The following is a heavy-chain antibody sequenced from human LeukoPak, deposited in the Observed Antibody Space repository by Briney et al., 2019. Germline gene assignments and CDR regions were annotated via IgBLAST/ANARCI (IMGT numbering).Heavy chain of an antibody. Sequence: GGSLRLSCAASGFTFNRDWTAWVRQAPGKGLEWVAVISYDGSNKYYADSVKGRFTISRDNSKNTLYLQMNSLRAEDTAVYYCARDCSVVVGATWLDYWGQGTLVTVSS. J-gene: IGHJ4*02. D-gene: IGHD1-26*01. V-gene: IGHV3-30-3*01. CDR3: ARDCSVVVGATWLDY. CDR1: GFTFNRDW. CDR2: ISYDGSNK.